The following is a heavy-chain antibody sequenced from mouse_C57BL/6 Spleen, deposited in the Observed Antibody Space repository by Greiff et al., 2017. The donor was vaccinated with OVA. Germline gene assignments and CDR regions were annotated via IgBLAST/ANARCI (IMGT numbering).Heavy chain of an antibody. D-gene: IGHD3-2*02. J-gene: IGHJ2*01. CDR1: GYTFTSYW. CDR3: SRGDSSGYRFFDY. V-gene: IGHV1-50*01. Sequence: VQLQQPGAELVKPGASVKLSCKASGYTFTSYWMQWVKQRPGQGLEWIGEIDPSDSYTNYNQKFKGKATLTVDTSSSTAYRQLSSLTSEDSAVYYCSRGDSSGYRFFDYGGQGTTLTVSS. CDR2: IDPSDSYT.